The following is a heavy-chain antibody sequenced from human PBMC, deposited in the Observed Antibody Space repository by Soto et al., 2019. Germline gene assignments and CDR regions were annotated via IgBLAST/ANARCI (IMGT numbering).Heavy chain of an antibody. CDR2: ISWNSGSI. D-gene: IGHD3-3*01. Sequence: GGSLRLSCAASGFTFDDYAMHWVRQAPGKGLEWVSGISWNSGSIGYADSVKGRFTISRDNAKNSLYLQMNSLRAEDTALYYCAKDKYYDFWSGYQGRNYYYYYYMDVSGKATTVTVSS. CDR1: GFTFDDYA. J-gene: IGHJ6*03. CDR3: AKDKYYDFWSGYQGRNYYYYYYMDV. V-gene: IGHV3-9*01.